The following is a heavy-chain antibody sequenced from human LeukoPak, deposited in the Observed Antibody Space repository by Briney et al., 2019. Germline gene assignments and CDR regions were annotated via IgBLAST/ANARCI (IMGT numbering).Heavy chain of an antibody. J-gene: IGHJ4*02. CDR3: AKHRFGEPRFDN. CDR2: IFHTGNT. Sequence: SETLSLTCTVSGDSVTSYYWSWIRQPPGEGLEWIGYIFHTGNTNYNPSLKSRVSMSLDTSKSQISLRLNSVTAADTAVYYCAKHRFGEPRFDNWGQGSLVSVSS. V-gene: IGHV4-59*08. CDR1: GDSVTSYY. D-gene: IGHD3-10*01.